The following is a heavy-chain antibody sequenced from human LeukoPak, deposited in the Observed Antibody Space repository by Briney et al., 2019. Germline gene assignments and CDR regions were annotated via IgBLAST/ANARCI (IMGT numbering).Heavy chain of an antibody. D-gene: IGHD6-19*01. CDR2: IYSSGAT. Sequence: SETLSLTCTVSGGPINSYYWSWIRQPAGKGLEWIGRIYSSGATNYNPSLKSRVTMSVDTSKNQFSLKLNSVTAADTAVYFCARVSSGWSYYFDYWGQGTPVTVSS. J-gene: IGHJ4*02. CDR1: GGPINSYY. CDR3: ARVSSGWSYYFDY. V-gene: IGHV4-4*07.